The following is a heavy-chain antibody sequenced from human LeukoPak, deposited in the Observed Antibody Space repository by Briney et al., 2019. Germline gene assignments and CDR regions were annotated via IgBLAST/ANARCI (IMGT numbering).Heavy chain of an antibody. CDR2: INWNGGST. J-gene: IGHJ4*02. V-gene: IGHV3-20*04. CDR3: ARTPLLTYYYDSSGYYSFDC. Sequence: GGSLRLSCAASGFTFDDYGMSWVRQAPGKGLEWVSGINWNGGSTGYTDSVKGRVTISRDNAKTSLYLQMNSLRAEDTALYYCARTPLLTYYYDSSGYYSFDCWGQGTLVTVSS. D-gene: IGHD3-22*01. CDR1: GFTFDDYG.